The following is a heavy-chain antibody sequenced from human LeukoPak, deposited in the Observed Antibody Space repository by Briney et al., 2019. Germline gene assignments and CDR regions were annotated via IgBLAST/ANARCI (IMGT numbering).Heavy chain of an antibody. CDR1: GGTFSSYA. Sequence: ASVKVSCKASGGTFSSYAISWVRQAPGQGLEWMGGIIPIFGTANYAQKFQGRVTITTDESTSTAYMELSSLRSEDTAVYYCARVRHYDILTGSFSWFDPWGQGTLVTVSS. J-gene: IGHJ5*02. CDR2: IIPIFGTA. CDR3: ARVRHYDILTGSFSWFDP. V-gene: IGHV1-69*05. D-gene: IGHD3-9*01.